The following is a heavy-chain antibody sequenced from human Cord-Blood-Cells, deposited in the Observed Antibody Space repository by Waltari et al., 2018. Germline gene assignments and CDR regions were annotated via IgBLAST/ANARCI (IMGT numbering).Heavy chain of an antibody. D-gene: IGHD6-19*01. CDR1: GGTFSSYA. J-gene: IGHJ4*02. V-gene: IGHV1-69*18. CDR2: YIPIFGTA. CDR3: AGADSSVGYIDY. Sequence: QVQLVQSGAEVKKPGSSVKVSCKASGGTFSSYAISWVRQAPGQGLEWRGRYIPIFGTANYAQKVQGRVTLTADESTSTAYMELSSLSSEDTAVYYCAGADSSVGYIDYWGQGTLVTVSS.